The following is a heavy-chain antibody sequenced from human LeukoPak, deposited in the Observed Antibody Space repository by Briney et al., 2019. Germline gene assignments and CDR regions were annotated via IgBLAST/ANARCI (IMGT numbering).Heavy chain of an antibody. Sequence: SETLSLTCAVYGGSFSGYYWSWIRQPPGKGLEWIGEINHSGSTNYNPSLKRRVTISVDTSKNQFSLKLSSVTAADTAVYYCARTPPITAAGTGWDWFDPWGQGTLVTVSS. V-gene: IGHV4-34*01. CDR2: INHSGST. CDR1: GGSFSGYY. J-gene: IGHJ5*02. D-gene: IGHD6-13*01. CDR3: ARTPPITAAGTGWDWFDP.